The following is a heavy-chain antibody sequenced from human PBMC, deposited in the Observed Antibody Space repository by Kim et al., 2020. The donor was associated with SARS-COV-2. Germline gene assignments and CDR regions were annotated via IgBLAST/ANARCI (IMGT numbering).Heavy chain of an antibody. CDR3: ARDPFRVGSYGSGSYPT. Sequence: SETLSLTCTVSGGSISSYYWSWIRQPPGKGLEWIGYIYYSGSTNYNPSLKSRVTISVDTSKNQFSLKLSSVTAADTAVYYCARDPFRVGSYGSGSYPTWGQGTLVTVSS. V-gene: IGHV4-59*01. D-gene: IGHD3-10*01. CDR1: GGSISSYY. J-gene: IGHJ5*02. CDR2: IYYSGST.